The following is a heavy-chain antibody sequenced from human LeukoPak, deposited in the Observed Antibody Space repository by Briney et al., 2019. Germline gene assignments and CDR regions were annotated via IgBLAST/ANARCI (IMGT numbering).Heavy chain of an antibody. J-gene: IGHJ6*02. D-gene: IGHD2-2*01. Sequence: SVKVSCKASGGTFSSYAISWVRQAPGQGLEWMGGIIPIFGTANYAQKFQGRVTVTADESTSTAYMELSSLRSEDTAVYYCARFSGFQLLTDYYYYGMDVWGQGTTVTVSS. CDR3: ARFSGFQLLTDYYYYGMDV. CDR1: GGTFSSYA. CDR2: IIPIFGTA. V-gene: IGHV1-69*13.